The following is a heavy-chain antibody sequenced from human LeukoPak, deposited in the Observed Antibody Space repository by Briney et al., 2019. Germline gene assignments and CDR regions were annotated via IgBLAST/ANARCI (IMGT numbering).Heavy chain of an antibody. D-gene: IGHD3-22*01. Sequence: PGGSLRLSCTASGFTFSSYAMHWVRQAPGKGLEWVAVISYDGSNKYYADSVKGRFTISRDNSKNTLYLQMNSLRAEDTAVYYCARGGKGITMIVVVIPDFDYWGQGTLVTVSS. CDR2: ISYDGSNK. V-gene: IGHV3-30-3*01. CDR3: ARGGKGITMIVVVIPDFDY. J-gene: IGHJ4*02. CDR1: GFTFSSYA.